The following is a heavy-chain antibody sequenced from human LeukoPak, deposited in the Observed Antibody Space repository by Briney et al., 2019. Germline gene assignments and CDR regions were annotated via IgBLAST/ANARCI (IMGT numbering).Heavy chain of an antibody. J-gene: IGHJ3*01. CDR3: ARVSGQQRSNILRGHVFDV. CDR1: GVSMSPYY. V-gene: IGHV4-59*01. Sequence: SETLSLTCKVSGVSMSPYYWSWIRQSPGTGLEWLGYIYYSGSSKYNPSLKGRVTMSLDTSKNHVSLTLTSVTAADTAVYYCARVSGQQRSNILRGHVFDVWGQGTVVTVSA. CDR2: IYYSGSS. D-gene: IGHD3-9*01.